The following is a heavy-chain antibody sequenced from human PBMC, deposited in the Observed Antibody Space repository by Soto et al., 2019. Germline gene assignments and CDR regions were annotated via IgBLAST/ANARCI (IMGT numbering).Heavy chain of an antibody. D-gene: IGHD4-17*01. Sequence: SVTVCCEASGFTFTSSAMHWVRQAHGQRLEWIGWIVVGSGNTNYAQKFQERVTITRDMSTSTAYMELSSLRSEDTAVYYCAANTVTEYYYYYYYMDVWGKGTTVTVSS. CDR1: GFTFTSSA. CDR3: AANTVTEYYYYYYYMDV. J-gene: IGHJ6*03. CDR2: IVVGSGNT. V-gene: IGHV1-58*02.